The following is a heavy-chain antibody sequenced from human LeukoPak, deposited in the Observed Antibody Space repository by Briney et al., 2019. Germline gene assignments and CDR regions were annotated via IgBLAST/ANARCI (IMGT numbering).Heavy chain of an antibody. CDR1: GYTFTSYA. D-gene: IGHD4-17*01. Sequence: SVKVSCKASGYTFTSYAISWVRQAPGQGLEWMGGIIPIFGTANYAQKFQGRVTITADKSTSTAYMELSSLRSEDTAVYYCASVMTTVTKDAFGIWGQGTMVTVSS. CDR2: IIPIFGTA. V-gene: IGHV1-69*06. CDR3: ASVMTTVTKDAFGI. J-gene: IGHJ3*02.